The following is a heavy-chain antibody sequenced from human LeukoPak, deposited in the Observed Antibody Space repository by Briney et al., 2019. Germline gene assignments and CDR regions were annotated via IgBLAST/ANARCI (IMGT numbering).Heavy chain of an antibody. CDR1: GYTLTELS. V-gene: IGHV1-24*01. CDR2: FDPEDGET. CDR3: ATHGYYDSSGYYYVDY. D-gene: IGHD3-22*01. J-gene: IGHJ4*02. Sequence: GASVTVSCKVSGYTLTELSMHWVRQAPGKGREWMGGFDPEDGETIYAQNFQGRVTMTEDTSTDTAYMELSSLRSEDTAAYYCATHGYYDSSGYYYVDYWGQGTLVTVSS.